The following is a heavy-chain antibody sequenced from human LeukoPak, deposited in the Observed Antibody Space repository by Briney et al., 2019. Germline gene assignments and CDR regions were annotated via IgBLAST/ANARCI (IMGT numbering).Heavy chain of an antibody. CDR2: INPSGGST. J-gene: IGHJ3*02. V-gene: IGHV1-46*01. CDR1: GYTFTNYW. Sequence: ASVKVSCKASGYTFTNYWIYWVRQAPGQGLEWMGIINPSGGSTNYAQRFQGRATMTRDTSTNTVYMDLSSLRSEDTAVYYCARGRWWFDAFDIWGQGTMVTVSS. D-gene: IGHD2-15*01. CDR3: ARGRWWFDAFDI.